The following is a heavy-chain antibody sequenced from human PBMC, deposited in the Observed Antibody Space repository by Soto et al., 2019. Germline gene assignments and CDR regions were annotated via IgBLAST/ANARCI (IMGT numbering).Heavy chain of an antibody. J-gene: IGHJ4*02. D-gene: IGHD5-12*01. CDR2: INSDGSST. Sequence: HPRGSLRLSGAASVFTFSRSWMHWVRQAPGKGLVCVSRINSDGSSTRYADSVKGRFTISRDNAKNTLYLQMNSLRAEDTAVYFCAKGYSGYDYAYWGQGSLVTVSS. V-gene: IGHV3-74*01. CDR1: VFTFSRSW. CDR3: AKGYSGYDYAY.